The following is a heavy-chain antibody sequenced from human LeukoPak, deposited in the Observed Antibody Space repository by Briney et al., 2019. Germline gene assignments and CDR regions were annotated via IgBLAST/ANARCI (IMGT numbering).Heavy chain of an antibody. V-gene: IGHV4-39*01. CDR3: ARHSIPDGPPGNFDY. Sequence: SETLSLTCTVSGGSISSSSYYWGWIRQPPGKGLEWIGSIYYSGSTYYNPSLKSRVTISVDTSKNQFSLKLSSVTAADTAVYYCARHSIPDGPPGNFDYWGQGTLVTVSS. J-gene: IGHJ4*02. D-gene: IGHD1-14*01. CDR2: IYYSGST. CDR1: GGSISSSSYY.